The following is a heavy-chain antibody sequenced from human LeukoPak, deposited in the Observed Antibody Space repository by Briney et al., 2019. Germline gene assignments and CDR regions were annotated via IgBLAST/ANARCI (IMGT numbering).Heavy chain of an antibody. J-gene: IGHJ6*02. CDR2: ISSSSSTI. CDR3: TRDGQYYGMDV. V-gene: IGHV3-48*01. Sequence: PGGSLRLSCAASGFTFSSYSMNWVRQAPGKGLEWVSYISSSSSTIYYADSVKGRFTISRDNAKNSLYLQMNSLRAEDTAVYYCTRDGQYYGMDVWGQGTTVTVSS. CDR1: GFTFSSYS.